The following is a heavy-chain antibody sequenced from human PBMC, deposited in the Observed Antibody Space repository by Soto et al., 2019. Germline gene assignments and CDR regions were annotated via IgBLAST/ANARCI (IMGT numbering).Heavy chain of an antibody. J-gene: IGHJ4*02. CDR3: AGDTYYYGSAF. D-gene: IGHD3-10*01. Sequence: MNWLSQAPGKGLEWVSAISGSGGSTYYADSVKGRFTISRDNSKNTLYLQMNGPRAEDTAVYYCAGDTYYYGSAFWGQGTLVTVSS. V-gene: IGHV3-23*01. CDR2: ISGSGGST.